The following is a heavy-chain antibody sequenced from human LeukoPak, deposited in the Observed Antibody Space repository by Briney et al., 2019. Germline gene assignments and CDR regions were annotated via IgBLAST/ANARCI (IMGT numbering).Heavy chain of an antibody. D-gene: IGHD3-10*01. Sequence: SETLSLTCAVYGGSFSGYYWSWIRQPPGKGLEWIGEINHSGSTNYNPSLKSRATISVDTSKNQFSLKLSSVTAADTAVYYCASGSYYYGSGSYKNFDYWGQGTLVTVSS. J-gene: IGHJ4*02. V-gene: IGHV4-34*01. CDR3: ASGSYYYGSGSYKNFDY. CDR1: GGSFSGYY. CDR2: INHSGST.